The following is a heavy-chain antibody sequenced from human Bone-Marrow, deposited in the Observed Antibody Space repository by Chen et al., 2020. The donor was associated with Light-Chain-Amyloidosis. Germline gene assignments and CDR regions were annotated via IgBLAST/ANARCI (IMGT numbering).Heavy chain of an antibody. D-gene: IGHD3-3*01. CDR3: ARVMTEAVFGVVAAGMDV. CDR1: GYTFTGYH. Sequence: QVQLVQSGTEVKKPGASVKVSCKASGYTFTGYHIHWVRQAPGQGPEWMGWINPNSGGTNYAQKFQDRVTMTRDRSISTAYMEVSRLRADDTAVYYCARVMTEAVFGVVAAGMDVWGQGTTVTVSS. J-gene: IGHJ6*02. V-gene: IGHV1-2*02. CDR2: INPNSGGT.